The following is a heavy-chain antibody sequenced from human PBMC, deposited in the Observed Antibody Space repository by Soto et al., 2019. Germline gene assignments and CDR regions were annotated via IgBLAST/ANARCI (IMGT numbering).Heavy chain of an antibody. V-gene: IGHV4-34*01. Sequence: PSETLSLTCAVYVGSFSGYYWSWIRQPPGKGLEWIGEINHSGSTNYNPSLKSRVTISVDTSKNQFSLKLSSVTAADTAVYYCARVGRYYDFWSGYYGNWFDPWGQGTLVTVSS. CDR3: ARVGRYYDFWSGYYGNWFDP. D-gene: IGHD3-3*01. CDR2: INHSGST. CDR1: VGSFSGYY. J-gene: IGHJ5*02.